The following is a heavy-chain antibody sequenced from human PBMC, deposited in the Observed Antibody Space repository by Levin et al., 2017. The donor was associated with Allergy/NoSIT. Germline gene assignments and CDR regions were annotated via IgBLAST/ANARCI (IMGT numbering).Heavy chain of an antibody. V-gene: IGHV4-59*01. Sequence: SETLSLTCTVSGGSISSYYWSWIRQPPGKGLEWIGYIYYSGSTNYNPSLKSRVTISVDTSKNQFSLKLSSVTAADTAVYYCAREHPASADSSGSQDGHAFDIWGQGTMVTVSS. CDR3: AREHPASADSSGSQDGHAFDI. CDR2: IYYSGST. CDR1: GGSISSYY. J-gene: IGHJ3*02. D-gene: IGHD3-22*01.